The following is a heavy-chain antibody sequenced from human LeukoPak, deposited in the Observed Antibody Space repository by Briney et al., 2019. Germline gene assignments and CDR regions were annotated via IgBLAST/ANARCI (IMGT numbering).Heavy chain of an antibody. CDR3: ARENNDYGGKKAFDY. J-gene: IGHJ4*02. D-gene: IGHD4-23*01. CDR1: GGSSRSGDYF. V-gene: IGHV4-30-4*01. Sequence: PSETLSLTCAVSGGSSRSGDYFWSWTRQPPGKGLEWIGHIHYSGNTYYNSSLKSPVSISVDTSKNQFYLKLSSVTAADTAVYYCARENNDYGGKKAFDYWGQGTLVTVSS. CDR2: IHYSGNT.